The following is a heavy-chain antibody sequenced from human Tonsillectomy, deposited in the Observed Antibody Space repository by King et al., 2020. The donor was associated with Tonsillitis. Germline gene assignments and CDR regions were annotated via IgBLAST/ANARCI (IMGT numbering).Heavy chain of an antibody. V-gene: IGHV3-23*04. D-gene: IGHD3-16*02. CDR1: GFTFSSXA. CDR2: ISGSGGST. CDR3: AKDXXXGYXXYSFDX. J-gene: IGHJ4*02. Sequence: VQLVESGGGLVQXGGSLRLSCAASGFTFSSXAMSWVRQAPGKGLEWVSAISGSGGSTYYADSVKGRFTISRDNSKNTLYPQMNSLRAEDTAVYYCAKDXXXGYXXYSFDXWGXGXLVTVS.